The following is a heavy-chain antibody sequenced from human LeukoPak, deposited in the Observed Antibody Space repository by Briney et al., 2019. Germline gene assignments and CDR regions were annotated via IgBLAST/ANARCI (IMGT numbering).Heavy chain of an antibody. J-gene: IGHJ4*02. Sequence: GGSLRLSCAASGFTFSSYAMSWVRQAPGKGLEWVSAISGSGGSTYYADSVKGRFTISRDNSKNTLYLQMNSLRAEDTAVYYCAKGNENVDTAMAIDYWGQGTLVTVSS. CDR3: AKGNENVDTAMAIDY. D-gene: IGHD5-18*01. CDR1: GFTFSSYA. CDR2: ISGSGGST. V-gene: IGHV3-23*01.